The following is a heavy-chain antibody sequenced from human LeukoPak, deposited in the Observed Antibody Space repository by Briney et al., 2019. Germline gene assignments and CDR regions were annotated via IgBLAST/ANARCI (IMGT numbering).Heavy chain of an antibody. Sequence: SETLSLTCAVSGGSISSGGYSWSWIRQPPGKGLEWIGYIYYSGSTNYNPSLKSRVTISVDTSKNQFSLKLSSVTAADTAVYYCARDQRDCGSGSYIDYWGQGTLVTVSS. J-gene: IGHJ4*02. D-gene: IGHD3-10*01. V-gene: IGHV4-61*08. CDR1: GGSISSGGYS. CDR3: ARDQRDCGSGSYIDY. CDR2: IYYSGST.